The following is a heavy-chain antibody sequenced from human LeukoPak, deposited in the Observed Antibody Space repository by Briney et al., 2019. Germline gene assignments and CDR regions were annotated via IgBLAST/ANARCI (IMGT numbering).Heavy chain of an antibody. V-gene: IGHV1-69*13. CDR2: IIPIFGTA. Sequence: GASVKVSCKASGGTFSSYAISWVRQAPGQGLEWMGGIIPIFGTANYAQKFQGRVTITADESTSTAYMELSSLRSEDTAVYYCALTLVATIMYYYGMDVWGQGTTVTVSS. CDR3: ALTLVATIMYYYGMDV. D-gene: IGHD5-12*01. J-gene: IGHJ6*02. CDR1: GGTFSSYA.